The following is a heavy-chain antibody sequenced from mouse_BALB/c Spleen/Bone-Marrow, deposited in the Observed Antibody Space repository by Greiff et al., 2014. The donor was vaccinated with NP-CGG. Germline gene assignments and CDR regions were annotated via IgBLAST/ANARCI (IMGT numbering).Heavy chain of an antibody. D-gene: IGHD1-1*01. J-gene: IGHJ2*01. CDR2: IYPGNSDT. CDR3: TRWNYYGSSYDY. Sequence: VQLQQSGTVLARPGASVKMSCKASGYTFTSYWMHWVKQRPGQGLEWIGAIYPGNSDTSYNQKFKGKAKLTAVTSTSTAYMELGSLTNEDSAVYYCTRWNYYGSSYDYWGQGTTLTVSS. V-gene: IGHV1-5*01. CDR1: GYTFTSYW.